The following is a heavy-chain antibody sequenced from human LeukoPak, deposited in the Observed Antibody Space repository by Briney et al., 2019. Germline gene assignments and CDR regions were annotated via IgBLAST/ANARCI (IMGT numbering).Heavy chain of an antibody. CDR3: GAVAAIRSYYGMDV. Sequence: PSETLSLTCAVYGGSFSGYYWSWTRQPPGKGLEWIGKINHSGSTNYNPSLKSRVTISVDTSKNQFSLKLSSVTAADTAIYYCGAVAAIRSYYGMDVWGKGTTVTVSS. CDR2: INHSGST. V-gene: IGHV4-34*01. J-gene: IGHJ6*04. CDR1: GGSFSGYY. D-gene: IGHD2-2*02.